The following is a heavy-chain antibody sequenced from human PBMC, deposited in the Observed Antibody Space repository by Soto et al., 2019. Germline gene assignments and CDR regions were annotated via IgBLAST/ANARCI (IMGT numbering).Heavy chain of an antibody. D-gene: IGHD2-2*01. CDR2: TYYRSKWYN. V-gene: IGHV6-1*01. CDR3: SRDDSVVVPAPSGNWFDX. J-gene: IGHJ5*02. Sequence: HTLALNCAISVDSISSNRAAWNWIRQSPSIRLECLGSTYYRSKWYNDYAVSVKSRITINPDTSKNQFSLQLNSVTPEDTAVYYCSRDDSVVVPAPSGNWFDXWGQGTLETVSX. CDR1: VDSISSNRAA.